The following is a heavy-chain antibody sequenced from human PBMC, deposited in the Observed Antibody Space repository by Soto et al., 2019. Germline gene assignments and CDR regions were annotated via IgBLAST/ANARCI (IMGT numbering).Heavy chain of an antibody. D-gene: IGHD3-10*01. Sequence: QVQLQESGPGLVKPSGTLSLTCSVSSGAISSSNWWSWVRQPPGKGLEWIGEIYHSGSTNYNPSLKSRVTISVDKSKNPFSLKLSSVTAADTAVYYCATGPYGSGSYFDYWGQGTLVTVSS. CDR1: SGAISSSNW. J-gene: IGHJ4*02. CDR3: ATGPYGSGSYFDY. V-gene: IGHV4-4*02. CDR2: IYHSGST.